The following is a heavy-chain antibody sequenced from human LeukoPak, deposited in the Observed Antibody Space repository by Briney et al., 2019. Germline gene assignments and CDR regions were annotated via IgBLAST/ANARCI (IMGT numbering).Heavy chain of an antibody. V-gene: IGHV3-23*01. CDR1: GFTFSSYA. Sequence: GGSLRLSCAASGFTFSSYAMNWVRQAPGKGLEWVSGTSGSGGSTYYADSVKGRFTMSRDNSKNTLYLQMNSLRAEDTAVYYCAKRIAAVVRSGAFDMWGQGTMVTVSS. J-gene: IGHJ3*02. CDR2: TSGSGGST. D-gene: IGHD6-13*01. CDR3: AKRIAAVVRSGAFDM.